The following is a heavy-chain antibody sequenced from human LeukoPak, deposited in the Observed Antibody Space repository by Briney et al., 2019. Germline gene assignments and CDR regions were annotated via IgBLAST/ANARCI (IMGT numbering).Heavy chain of an antibody. J-gene: IGHJ4*02. V-gene: IGHV3-66*01. CDR1: GFTVSSNY. CDR3: ARENWGAFDC. D-gene: IGHD7-27*01. Sequence: HPGGSLRLSCAASGFTVSSNYMSWVRQAPGKGLEWVSAIFKSGTTYYADSVKDRFTISRDNSKNTLYLQMNSLRAEDTAVYYCARENWGAFDCWGRGTLVTVSS. CDR2: IFKSGTT.